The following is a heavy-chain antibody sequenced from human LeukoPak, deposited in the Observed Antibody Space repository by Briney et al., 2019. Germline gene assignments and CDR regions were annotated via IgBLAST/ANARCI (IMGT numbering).Heavy chain of an antibody. CDR3: GRDDYYGMDV. CDR2: ISGSGGST. Sequence: GGSLRLSCAASGFTFSSYAMSWVRQAPGKGLEWVSGISGSGGSTYYADSVKGRFTISRDNSKNTLYLQMNSLRAEDTAVYYCGRDDYYGMDVWGQGTTVTVSS. V-gene: IGHV3-23*01. CDR1: GFTFSSYA. J-gene: IGHJ6*02.